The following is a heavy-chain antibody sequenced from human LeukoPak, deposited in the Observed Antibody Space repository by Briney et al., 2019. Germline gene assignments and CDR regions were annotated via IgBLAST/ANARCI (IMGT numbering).Heavy chain of an antibody. CDR3: ARVGGSSDFDY. V-gene: IGHV3-74*01. CDR1: GFTFSSYY. J-gene: IGHJ4*02. Sequence: PGGSLRPSCAASGFTFSSYYIHWVRQAPGKGLVWVSRINTDGSSTAYADSVKGRFTISRDNAENTLYLQMNSLRAEDTAVYFCARVGGSSDFDYWGQGTLVTVSS. D-gene: IGHD6-6*01. CDR2: INTDGSST.